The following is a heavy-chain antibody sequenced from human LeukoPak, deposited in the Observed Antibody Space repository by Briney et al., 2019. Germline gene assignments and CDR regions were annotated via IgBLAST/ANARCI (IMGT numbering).Heavy chain of an antibody. CDR3: ARDEGGVFDY. D-gene: IGHD2-8*02. CDR2: INSAGSST. V-gene: IGHV3-74*01. Sequence: GGSLRLSCAASGFTFSTYWMHWVRQAPGKGLVWVSRINSAGSSTSYADSVRGRFTISRDNAKKTLYLQMNSLRAEDTAVYYCARDEGGVFDYWGQGTLVTVSS. CDR1: GFTFSTYW. J-gene: IGHJ4*02.